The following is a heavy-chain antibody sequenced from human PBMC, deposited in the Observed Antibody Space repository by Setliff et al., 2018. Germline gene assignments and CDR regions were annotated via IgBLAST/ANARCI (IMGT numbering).Heavy chain of an antibody. J-gene: IGHJ4*02. D-gene: IGHD2-21*02. Sequence: LRLSCAASGFTFSTYGLNWVRQAPGKGLEWISYLNNDGTTIYYADSVRGRFTISRDNARDSLYLQMNSLRAEDTAVYYCVRDTASGWMLTNWGQGTLVTVSS. CDR2: LNNDGTTI. CDR3: VRDTASGWMLTN. CDR1: GFTFSTYG. V-gene: IGHV3-48*04.